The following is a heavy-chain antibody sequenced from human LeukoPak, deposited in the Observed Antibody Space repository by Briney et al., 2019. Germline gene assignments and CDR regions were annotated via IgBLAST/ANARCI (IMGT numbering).Heavy chain of an antibody. CDR3: ARDKGHFDVDY. Sequence: ASETLSLTCTVSGGSISSSGYSWGRLRQPPGKGLEWIGSIDYSGSTYYNPSLKGRVTISVDTSKKQFSLKLSSVTAADTAVYYCARDKGHFDVDYWGQGTLVTVSS. CDR2: IDYSGST. J-gene: IGHJ4*02. CDR1: GGSISSSGYS. V-gene: IGHV4-39*07. D-gene: IGHD3-9*01.